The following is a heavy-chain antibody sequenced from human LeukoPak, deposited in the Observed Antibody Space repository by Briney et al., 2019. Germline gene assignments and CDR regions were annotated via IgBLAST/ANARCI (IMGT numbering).Heavy chain of an antibody. D-gene: IGHD3-3*01. CDR3: AKQTYGVFVY. J-gene: IGHJ4*02. Sequence: GASVKVSCKASVYTYTSYGVSWVRQPPGQGLEWMGWISAYNGNTNYAQKLQGRVTMTTDTSTSTAYMELRSLRSGDTAVYYCAKQTYGVFVYWGQGTLVTVSS. CDR2: ISAYNGNT. V-gene: IGHV1-18*01. CDR1: VYTYTSYG.